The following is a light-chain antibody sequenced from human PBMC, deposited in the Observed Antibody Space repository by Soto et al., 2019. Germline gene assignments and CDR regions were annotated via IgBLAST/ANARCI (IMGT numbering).Light chain of an antibody. CDR1: SSNIGSET. CDR2: ANN. Sequence: QSVLTQPPSASGTPGQRVTISCSGSSSNIGSETVNWYQQVPGTAPKLLIYANNHRPSGVPDRFSVSKSGTSASLAIGGLQSEDEADYYCAAWDDSLKGWVFGGGTKLTVL. V-gene: IGLV1-44*01. J-gene: IGLJ3*02. CDR3: AAWDDSLKGWV.